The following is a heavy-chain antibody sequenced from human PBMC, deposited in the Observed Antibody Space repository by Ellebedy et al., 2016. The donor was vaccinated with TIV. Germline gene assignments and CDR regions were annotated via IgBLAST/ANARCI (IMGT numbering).Heavy chain of an antibody. CDR3: AKDKRAYGGSYSFGRYYGMDV. CDR1: GFTFRSHA. V-gene: IGHV3-23*01. CDR2: ISGWDGSL. Sequence: GESLKISCASSGFTFRSHAMSWVRQAPGKGLEWVSSISGWDGSLYYADSVKGRFSISRDNSRNTLYLQMNSLTAEDTAAYYCAKDKRAYGGSYSFGRYYGMDVWGRGTTVTVSS. D-gene: IGHD1-26*01. J-gene: IGHJ6*02.